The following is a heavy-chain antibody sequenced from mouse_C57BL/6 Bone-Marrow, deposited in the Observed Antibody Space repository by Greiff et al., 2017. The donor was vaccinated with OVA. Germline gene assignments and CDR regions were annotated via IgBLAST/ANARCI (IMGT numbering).Heavy chain of an antibody. CDR3: ARGGYYPYYAMDH. CDR2: ISYSGST. V-gene: IGHV3-8*01. J-gene: IGHJ4*01. CDR1: GYSITSDY. Sequence: VQLKESGPGLAKPSQTLSLTCSVTGYSITSDYWNWIRKFPGNKLEYMGYISYSGSTYYNPSLKSRISITRDTSKNQYYLQLNSVTTEDTAPYXRARGGYYPYYAMDHWGQGTSVPVPS. D-gene: IGHD2-3*01.